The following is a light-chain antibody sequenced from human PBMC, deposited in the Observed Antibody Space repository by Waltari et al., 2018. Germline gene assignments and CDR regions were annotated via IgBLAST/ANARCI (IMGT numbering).Light chain of an antibody. CDR1: QNIINY. Sequence: DIQMTQSPSSLSASVGERVSLTCRASQNIINYLNWYSQKPGKAPKLLIYAASSLQSGVPSRFSGSRSGTDFTLTISSLQPEDFATYYCQQSYSTPLTFGGGTKVEIK. V-gene: IGKV1-39*01. CDR2: AAS. CDR3: QQSYSTPLT. J-gene: IGKJ4*01.